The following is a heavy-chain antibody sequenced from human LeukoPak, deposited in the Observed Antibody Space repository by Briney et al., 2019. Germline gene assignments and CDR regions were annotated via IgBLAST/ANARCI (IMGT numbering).Heavy chain of an antibody. Sequence: SETLSLTCTVSGGSIRSSYYYWSWIRQPPGKGLEWIGYIYYSGSTNYNPSLKSRVTISVDTSKNQFSLKLSSVTAADTAVYYCARSARGYFLDVWGQGTTVTVSS. CDR1: GGSIRSSYYY. J-gene: IGHJ6*02. V-gene: IGHV4-61*01. CDR2: IYYSGST. CDR3: ARSARGYFLDV. D-gene: IGHD5-18*01.